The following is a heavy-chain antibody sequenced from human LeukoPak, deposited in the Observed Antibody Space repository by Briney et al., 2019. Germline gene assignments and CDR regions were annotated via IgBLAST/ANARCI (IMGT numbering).Heavy chain of an antibody. V-gene: IGHV3-30-3*01. J-gene: IGHJ4*02. CDR1: GLTFSSYG. CDR3: ARDTRRGYSYGYLDY. CDR2: ISYDRSNK. Sequence: GRSLRLSCAAYGLTFSSYGMHWGRQAPGKGLEWVAVISYDRSNKYYADSVKGRFTISRDNSKNTLYLQMNSLRAEDTAAYYCARDTRRGYSYGYLDYWGQGTLLTVSS. D-gene: IGHD5-18*01.